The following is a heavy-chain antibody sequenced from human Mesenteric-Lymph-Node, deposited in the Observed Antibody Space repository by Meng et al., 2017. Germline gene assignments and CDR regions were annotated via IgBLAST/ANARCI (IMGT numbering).Heavy chain of an antibody. V-gene: IGHV3-53*02. CDR1: GFTVSSNY. CDR2: IYSGGST. D-gene: IGHD2-21*01. Sequence: VESVGGLFQPGGSLRLSCAASGFTVSSNYMSWIRQAQGKGLEWVSVIYSGGSTSYADSVRSRFTTSIDDSRNTVYLQMNNLRADDTAVYYCVREPYEPRGHWGQGTLVTVSS. CDR3: VREPYEPRGH. J-gene: IGHJ4*02.